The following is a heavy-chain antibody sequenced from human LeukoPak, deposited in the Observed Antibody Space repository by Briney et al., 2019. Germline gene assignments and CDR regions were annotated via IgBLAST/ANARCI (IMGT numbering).Heavy chain of an antibody. D-gene: IGHD3-10*01. CDR2: ITGSGGST. CDR1: GFTFTTYA. Sequence: GGSLRLSCGASGFTFTTYAMTWVRQAPGKGLEWVSSITGSGGSTYYGDSVKGRFTISRDNSKNTLYLQMNSLRAEDTAVYYCAKGYYGSGSYGWFDYWGQGTLVTVSS. CDR3: AKGYYGSGSYGWFDY. J-gene: IGHJ4*02. V-gene: IGHV3-23*01.